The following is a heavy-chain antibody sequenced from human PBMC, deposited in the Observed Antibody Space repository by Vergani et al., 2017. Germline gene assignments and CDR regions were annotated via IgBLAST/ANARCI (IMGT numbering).Heavy chain of an antibody. J-gene: IGHJ4*02. V-gene: IGHV1-3*01. CDR1: GYTFTRYA. CDR3: AREGFYDYVWGSYRLRGGYYFDY. Sequence: QVQLVQSGAEVKKPGASVKVSCKASGYTFTRYAMHWVRQPPGQRLEWMGWINAGNGNTKYSQKFQGRVTITRDTSASTAYMELSSLRSEDTAVYYCAREGFYDYVWGSYRLRGGYYFDYWGQGTLVTVSS. CDR2: INAGNGNT. D-gene: IGHD3-16*02.